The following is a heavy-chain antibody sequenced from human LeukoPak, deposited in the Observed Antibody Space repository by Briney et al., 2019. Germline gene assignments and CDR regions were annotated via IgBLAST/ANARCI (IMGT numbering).Heavy chain of an antibody. Sequence: SGRSLRLSCAASGFAFDDYAMHWVRQAPGKGLEWVSGISWNSGSIGYADSVKGRFTISRDNAKNSLYLQMNSLRAEDTALYYCAKGRDKYQLLSKNWFDPWGQGTLVTVSS. CDR3: AKGRDKYQLLSKNWFDP. J-gene: IGHJ5*02. CDR2: ISWNSGSI. V-gene: IGHV3-9*01. CDR1: GFAFDDYA. D-gene: IGHD2-2*01.